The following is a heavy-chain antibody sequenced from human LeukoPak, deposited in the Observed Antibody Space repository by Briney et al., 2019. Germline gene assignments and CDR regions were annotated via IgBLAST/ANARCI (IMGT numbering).Heavy chain of an antibody. V-gene: IGHV3-53*01. D-gene: IGHD3-3*01. J-gene: IGHJ4*02. CDR1: GFTVSSNY. CDR3: ARIRFSTKGDDY. CDR2: IYSGGGT. Sequence: GGSLRLSCAASGFTVSSNYMSWVRQAPGKGLEWVSVIYSGGGTYYADSVKGRFTISRDNSKNTLYLQMNSLRAEDTAVYYCARIRFSTKGDDYWGQGTLVTVSS.